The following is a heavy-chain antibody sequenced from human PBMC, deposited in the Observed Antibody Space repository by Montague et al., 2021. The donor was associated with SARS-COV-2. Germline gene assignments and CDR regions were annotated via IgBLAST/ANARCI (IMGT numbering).Heavy chain of an antibody. CDR3: AREGPYYYDSSGYYPFDY. CDR2: ISSSSSYI. D-gene: IGHD3-22*01. V-gene: IGHV3-21*01. CDR1: GFTFSSYS. J-gene: IGHJ4*02. Sequence: SLSLSCAASGFTFSSYSMNWVRQAPGKGLEWVSSISSSSSYIYYADSVKGRFTISRDNAKNSLYLQMNSLRAEDTAVYYCAREGPYYYDSSGYYPFDYWGQGTLVTVSS.